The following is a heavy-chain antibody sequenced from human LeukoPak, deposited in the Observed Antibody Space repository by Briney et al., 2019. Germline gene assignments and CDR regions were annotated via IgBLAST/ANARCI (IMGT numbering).Heavy chain of an antibody. CDR2: IYYSGST. J-gene: IGHJ4*02. CDR3: ARHSAIVGAPHFDY. CDR1: GGSISSSSYY. D-gene: IGHD1-26*01. V-gene: IGHV4-39*01. Sequence: SETLPLTCTVSGGSISSSSYYWGWIRQPPGKGLEWLGTIYYSGSTYYSPSLKSRVTISVDTSRNDFSLMLTSVTAADTAMYYCARHSAIVGAPHFDYWGQGTLVTVSS.